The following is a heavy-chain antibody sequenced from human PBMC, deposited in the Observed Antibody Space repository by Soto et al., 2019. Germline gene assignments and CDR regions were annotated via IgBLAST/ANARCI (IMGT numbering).Heavy chain of an antibody. CDR1: GGSISRYY. V-gene: IGHV4-59*01. CDR3: ARDRSTYGGGGTGEVKENWFDP. Sequence: QVQLQESGPGVVKASETLSLSCSVSGGSISRYYWSWIRQPPGKGLEWIGYAYYSGDTGYNPSLKSRVIMAVDTSKSQVSLKLSSVTAADTAVYYCARDRSTYGGGGTGEVKENWFDPWGQGALVTGSS. CDR2: AYYSGDT. J-gene: IGHJ5*02. D-gene: IGHD2-8*01.